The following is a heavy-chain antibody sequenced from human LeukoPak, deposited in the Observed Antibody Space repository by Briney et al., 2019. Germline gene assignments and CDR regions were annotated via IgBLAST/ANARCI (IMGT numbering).Heavy chain of an antibody. CDR2: FYISGST. D-gene: IGHD4-17*01. V-gene: IGHV4-61*02. CDR1: GESITSGQYY. CDR3: ARDDYGDSFQL. Sequence: PSETLSLTCTVSGESITSGQYYWSWIRQSAVKGLEWIGRFYISGSTNYNPSLKSRVTISLDRSRNQFFLNLTSVTAADTAVYYCARDDYGDSFQLWGQGTLVTVSS. J-gene: IGHJ1*01.